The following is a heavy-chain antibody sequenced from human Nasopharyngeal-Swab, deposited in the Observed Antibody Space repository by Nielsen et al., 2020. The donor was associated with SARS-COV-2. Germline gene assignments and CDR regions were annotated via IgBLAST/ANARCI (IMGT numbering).Heavy chain of an antibody. J-gene: IGHJ6*03. Sequence: SVKVSCKASGGTFSSYAISWVRQAPGQGLEWMGGIIPIFGTANYAQKFQGRVTITADESTSTAYMELSSLRSEDAAVYYCARGSETHDYNNYVFNVYYYYMDVWGKGTTVTVSS. D-gene: IGHD4-11*01. V-gene: IGHV1-69*13. CDR3: ARGSETHDYNNYVFNVYYYYMDV. CDR2: IIPIFGTA. CDR1: GGTFSSYA.